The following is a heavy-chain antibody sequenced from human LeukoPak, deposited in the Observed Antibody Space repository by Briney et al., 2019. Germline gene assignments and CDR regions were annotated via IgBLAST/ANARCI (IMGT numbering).Heavy chain of an antibody. D-gene: IGHD1-1*01. CDR3: VRGAGPGTPFD. V-gene: IGHV3-74*01. Sequence: GGSLRLSCAASGLTFSLSWMHWVRQAPGKGLEWVSSINYDARSRTYADSVKGRLTISRDNAENTLFLQMNSLRVEDSAIYSCVRGAGPGTPFDWGQGILVTDSS. CDR2: INYDARSR. J-gene: IGHJ1*01. CDR1: GLTFSLSW.